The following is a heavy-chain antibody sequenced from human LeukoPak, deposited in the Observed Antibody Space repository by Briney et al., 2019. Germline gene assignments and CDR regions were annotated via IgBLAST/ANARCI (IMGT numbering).Heavy chain of an antibody. CDR3: ARGLKYSSGWHGDF. V-gene: IGHV3-33*01. CDR2: IWSDGSDA. CDR1: GFTFNIFA. D-gene: IGHD6-19*01. Sequence: GGSLRLSCAASGFTFNIFAMHWVRQAPGRGLEWVAGIWSDGSDADYQYSVKGRFTISRDNSENTVFLQMNTLRAEDTAVYYCARGLKYSSGWHGDFWGQGTLVTVSS. J-gene: IGHJ4*02.